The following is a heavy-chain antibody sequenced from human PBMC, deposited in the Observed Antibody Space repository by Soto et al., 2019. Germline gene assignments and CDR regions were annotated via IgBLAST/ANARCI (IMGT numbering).Heavy chain of an antibody. D-gene: IGHD5-12*01. CDR3: ASGEGVDIVATYYGMDV. CDR2: IIPIFGTA. J-gene: IGHJ6*02. Sequence: SVKVSCKASGGTFSSYAISWVRQAPGQGLEWMGGIIPIFGTANYAQKFQGRVTITADESTSTAYMELSSLRSEDTVVYYCASGEGVDIVATYYGMDVWGQGTTVTVSS. CDR1: GGTFSSYA. V-gene: IGHV1-69*13.